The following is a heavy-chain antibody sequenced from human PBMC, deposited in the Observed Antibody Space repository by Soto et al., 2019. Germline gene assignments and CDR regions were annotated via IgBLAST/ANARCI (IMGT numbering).Heavy chain of an antibody. J-gene: IGHJ6*03. CDR2: ISYDGSNK. V-gene: IGHV3-30*03. CDR3: ATVCAISQDGDYYYYYYYMDV. CDR1: GFTFSSYG. D-gene: IGHD3-3*01. Sequence: QVQLVESGGGVVQPGRSLRLSCAASGFTFSSYGMHWVRQAPGKGLEWVAVISYDGSNKYDADSVKGRFTISRDNSKNTLYLQMNSQRAEDKAVFYYATVCAISQDGDYYYYYYYMDVWGKGTTVTVSS.